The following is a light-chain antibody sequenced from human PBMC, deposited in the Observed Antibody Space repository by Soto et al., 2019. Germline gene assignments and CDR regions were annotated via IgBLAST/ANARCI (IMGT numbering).Light chain of an antibody. J-gene: IGKJ5*01. Sequence: EFVWPQSPATLSSFPGDRVTVSCRASQAVNSRLAWYQHKPGQAPRLLIYLTSNRAAGIPARFSGSGSGTEFILTISSLQSEDFAVYYCHQYHTWPITFGQGTRLEI. CDR1: QAVNSR. V-gene: IGKV3D-15*01. CDR3: HQYHTWPIT. CDR2: LTS.